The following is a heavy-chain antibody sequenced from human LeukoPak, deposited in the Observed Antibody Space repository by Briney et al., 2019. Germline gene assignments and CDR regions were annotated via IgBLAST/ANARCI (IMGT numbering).Heavy chain of an antibody. D-gene: IGHD2-2*01. CDR3: ARDPCSSINCPLRF. J-gene: IGHJ4*02. CDR2: INHSGRT. Sequence: PSETLSLTCAVSGGSLSGSYFTWVRQSPGEGLEWIGEINHSGRTNYNPSLQSRVTISLDTTRSQFSLILRSVTAADTAVYYCARDPCSSINCPLRFWGQGTLVTVSS. V-gene: IGHV4-34*01. CDR1: GGSLSGSY.